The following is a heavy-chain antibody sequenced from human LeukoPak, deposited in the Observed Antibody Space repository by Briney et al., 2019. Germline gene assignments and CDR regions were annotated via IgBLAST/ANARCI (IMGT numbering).Heavy chain of an antibody. D-gene: IGHD3-10*01. J-gene: IGHJ4*02. V-gene: IGHV1-8*01. CDR1: GYTFTSYD. CDR3: ARDRAYYGSGSYFPGGC. CDR2: MNPNSGNT. Sequence: GASVKVSCKASGYTFTSYDINWVRQATGQGLEWMGWMNPNSGNTGYAQKFQGRVTMTRNTSISTAYMELSRLRSDDTAVYYCARDRAYYGSGSYFPGGCWGQGTLVTVSS.